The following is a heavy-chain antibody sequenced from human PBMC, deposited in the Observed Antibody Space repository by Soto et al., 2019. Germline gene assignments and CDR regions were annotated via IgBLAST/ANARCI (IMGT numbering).Heavy chain of an antibody. Sequence: KTSETLSLTCTVSGGSIRSYYWTWIRQPPGKGLEWLGYIFYSGSTFYNPSLKSRVTISIHTSKSQFSLQLTSVTAADTAVYYCARGAADTAMVDSWGQGTLVTVSS. CDR1: GGSIRSYY. CDR2: IFYSGST. V-gene: IGHV4-59*01. D-gene: IGHD5-18*01. J-gene: IGHJ4*02. CDR3: ARGAADTAMVDS.